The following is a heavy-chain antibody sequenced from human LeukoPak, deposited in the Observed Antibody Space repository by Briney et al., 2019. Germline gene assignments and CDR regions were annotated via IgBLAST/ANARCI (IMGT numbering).Heavy chain of an antibody. CDR3: ARDKIVGATYFDY. D-gene: IGHD1-26*01. Sequence: GGSLRLSCAASGFTFSSYSMNWVRQAPGKGLEWVSYISSSSSTIYYADSVKGRFTISRDNAKNSLYLQMNSLRAEDTAVYYCARDKIVGATYFDYWGQGTLVTVSS. CDR1: GFTFSSYS. J-gene: IGHJ4*02. V-gene: IGHV3-48*01. CDR2: ISSSSSTI.